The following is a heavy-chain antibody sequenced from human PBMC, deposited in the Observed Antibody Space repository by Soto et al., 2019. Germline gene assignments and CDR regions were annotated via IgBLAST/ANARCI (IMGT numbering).Heavy chain of an antibody. V-gene: IGHV4-4*07. Sequence: SETLSLTCTVSGGSISSYYWIWIRQPAGKGLEWIGRIYTSGSTNYNPSLKSRVTMSVDTSKNQFSLKLSSVTAADTAVYYCARDKTYYDFWSGQSIDSYYYGMDVWGQGTTVTVSS. CDR2: IYTSGST. CDR3: ARDKTYYDFWSGQSIDSYYYGMDV. J-gene: IGHJ6*02. CDR1: GGSISSYY. D-gene: IGHD3-3*01.